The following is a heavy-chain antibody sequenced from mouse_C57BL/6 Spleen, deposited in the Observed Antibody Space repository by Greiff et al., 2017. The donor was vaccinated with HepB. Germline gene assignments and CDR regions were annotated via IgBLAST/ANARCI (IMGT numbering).Heavy chain of an antibody. D-gene: IGHD1-1*01. CDR1: GYTFTSYW. V-gene: IGHV1-55*01. CDR2: IYPGSGST. Sequence: QVQLQQPGAELVKPGASVKMSCKASGYTFTSYWITWVKQRPGQGLEWIGDIYPGSGSTNYNEKFKSKATLTVDTSSSTAYMQLSSLTSEDSAVYYCARSETVVSYWYFDVWGTGTTVTVSS. CDR3: ARSETVVSYWYFDV. J-gene: IGHJ1*03.